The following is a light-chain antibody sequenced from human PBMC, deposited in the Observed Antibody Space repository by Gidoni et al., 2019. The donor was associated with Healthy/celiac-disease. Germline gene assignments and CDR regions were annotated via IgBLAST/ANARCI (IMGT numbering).Light chain of an antibody. CDR1: QSVSSSY. Sequence: EIVWTQSPGTLSLSPGERATLSCRASQSVSSSYLAWYQQKPGQSPRLLIYGASSRATCIPDRFSGSGSGTDFTLTISRLGPEDFAVYYCQPYGSSPATFGPXTKVDIK. CDR2: GAS. J-gene: IGKJ3*01. CDR3: QPYGSSPAT. V-gene: IGKV3-20*01.